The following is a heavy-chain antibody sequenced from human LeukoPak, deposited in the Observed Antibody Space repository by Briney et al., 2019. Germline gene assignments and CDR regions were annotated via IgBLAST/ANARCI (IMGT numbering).Heavy chain of an antibody. CDR3: ARSTHRSDLFDY. D-gene: IGHD3-3*01. CDR1: GFTFSDYY. Sequence: GGSLRLSCAASGFTFSDYYMSWIRQAPGKGLEWVSYISSSSSYTNYADSVKGRFTISRDNAKNSLYLQMNSLRAEDTAVYYRARSTHRSDLFDYWGQGTLVTVSS. J-gene: IGHJ4*02. CDR2: ISSSSSYT. V-gene: IGHV3-11*06.